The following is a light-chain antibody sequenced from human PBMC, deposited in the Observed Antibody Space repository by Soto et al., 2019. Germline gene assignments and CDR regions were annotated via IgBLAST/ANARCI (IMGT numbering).Light chain of an antibody. CDR3: QQYNNWPRT. J-gene: IGKJ1*01. V-gene: IGKV3-15*01. CDR1: QSVSSN. CDR2: GAS. Sequence: EIVMTQSPATLSVSPGERATLYCRASQSVSSNLAWYQQKPGQAPRLLIYGASTRATGIPARFSGGGSGPEFTLTISSLQSEDFAVYYCQQYNNWPRTFGQGTKVDIK.